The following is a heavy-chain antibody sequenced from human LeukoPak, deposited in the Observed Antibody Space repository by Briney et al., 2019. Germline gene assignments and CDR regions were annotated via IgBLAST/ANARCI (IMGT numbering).Heavy chain of an antibody. V-gene: IGHV4-61*09. CDR1: GGSISGGSFY. CDR2: IYASGST. Sequence: PSQTLSLTCTVSGGSISGGSFYWTWIRQPAGKGLEWIGHIYASGSTNYNSSLKSRVTISVDTSKNQFSLKLRSVTAADTAVYYCARAAGVVRGYVLDYWGQGTLVTVSS. D-gene: IGHD3-10*01. J-gene: IGHJ4*02. CDR3: ARAAGVVRGYVLDY.